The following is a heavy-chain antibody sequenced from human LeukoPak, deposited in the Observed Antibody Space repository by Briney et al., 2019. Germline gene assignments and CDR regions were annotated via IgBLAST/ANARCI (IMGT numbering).Heavy chain of an antibody. V-gene: IGHV1-18*01. CDR2: ISAYNGYT. CDR3: ARAAGVTAVVTHFDY. CDR1: GYTFSNYG. Sequence: ASVKVSCKASGYTFSNYGISWVRQAPGQGLEWMGWISAYNGYTNYAQKLQGRVTMTTDTSTSTVYMELRGLRSDDTAVYYCARAAGVTAVVTHFDYWGQGTLVTVSS. D-gene: IGHD4-23*01. J-gene: IGHJ4*02.